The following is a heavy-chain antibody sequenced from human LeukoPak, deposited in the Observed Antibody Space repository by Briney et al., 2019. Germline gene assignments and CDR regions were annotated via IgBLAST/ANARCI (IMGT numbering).Heavy chain of an antibody. Sequence: SETLSLTCTVSGGSISSSSYYWGWIRQPPGKGLEWIGSIYYSGSTYDNPALKSRFTISVDTSKNQFSLKLSSVTAADTAVYYCAREVKGYSGSYYPYYYYYMDVWGKGTTVTVSS. CDR2: IYYSGST. CDR1: GGSISSSSYY. D-gene: IGHD1-26*01. J-gene: IGHJ6*03. CDR3: AREVKGYSGSYYPYYYYYMDV. V-gene: IGHV4-39*07.